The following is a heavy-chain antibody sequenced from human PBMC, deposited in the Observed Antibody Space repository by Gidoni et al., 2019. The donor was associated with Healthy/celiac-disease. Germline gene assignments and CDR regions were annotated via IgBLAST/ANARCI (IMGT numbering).Heavy chain of an antibody. J-gene: IGHJ6*02. D-gene: IGHD3-3*01. CDR3: ARLTDITIFGGYYGMDV. V-gene: IGHV4-39*01. Sequence: QLQLQESGPGLVKPSETLSLTCPVSGGSISRSSYYWGWSRQPPGKGLEWIGSLYYSWSTYYNPSLKSRVTISVDTSKNQFSLKLSYVTAADTAVYYCARLTDITIFGGYYGMDVWGQGTTVTVSS. CDR2: LYYSWST. CDR1: GGSISRSSYY.